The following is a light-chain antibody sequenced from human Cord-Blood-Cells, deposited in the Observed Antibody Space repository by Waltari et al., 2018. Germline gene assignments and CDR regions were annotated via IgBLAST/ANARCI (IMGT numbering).Light chain of an antibody. J-gene: IGKJ4*01. CDR1: QGISSY. Sequence: AIRITQSPSSLSASTGDRVTITCRASQGISSYLAWCQQKPGKAPKLLIYAASTLQSGVPSRFSGSGSGTDFTLTISCLQSEDFATYYCQQYYSYPLTFGGGTKVEIK. CDR2: AAS. CDR3: QQYYSYPLT. V-gene: IGKV1-8*01.